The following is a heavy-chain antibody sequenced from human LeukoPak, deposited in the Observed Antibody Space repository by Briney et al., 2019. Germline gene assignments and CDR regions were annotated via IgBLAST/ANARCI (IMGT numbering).Heavy chain of an antibody. CDR2: IYYRGST. D-gene: IGHD3-10*01. CDR1: GGSISSGGYY. J-gene: IGHJ3*02. Sequence: PSETLSLTCAVSGGSISSGGYYWSWIRQHPGKGLEWIGYIYYRGSTYYNPSLKSRVTISVDMSKNQFSLRLSSVTAADTAVYYCARDSEGITSFPNDAFDIWGQGTMVTVYS. CDR3: ARDSEGITSFPNDAFDI. V-gene: IGHV4-31*11.